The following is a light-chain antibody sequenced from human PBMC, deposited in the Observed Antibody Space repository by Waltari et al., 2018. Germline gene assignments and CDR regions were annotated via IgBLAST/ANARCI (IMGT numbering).Light chain of an antibody. Sequence: QSVLTQPPLASGTPGQRVTISCSGNSSNIGINTVTWYQQLPGTAPKLLIYANYHWPSGVPDRFSASKSDTSASLAISGLQSVDEADYFCATWDDSLNGRVFGGGTKLAVL. CDR2: ANY. CDR1: SSNIGINT. J-gene: IGLJ3*02. V-gene: IGLV1-44*01. CDR3: ATWDDSLNGRV.